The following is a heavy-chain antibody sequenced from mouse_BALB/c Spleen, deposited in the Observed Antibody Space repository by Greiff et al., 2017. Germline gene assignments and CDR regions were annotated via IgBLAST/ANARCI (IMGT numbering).Heavy chain of an antibody. D-gene: IGHD2-4*01. Sequence: DVKLVESGGDLVKPGGSLKLSCAASGFTFSSYGMSWVRQTPDKRLEWVATISSGGSYTYYPDSVKGRFTISRDNAKNTLYLQMSSLKSEDTAMYYCARHFYYDYDGYAMDYWGQGTSVTVSS. V-gene: IGHV5-6*02. CDR2: ISSGGSYT. CDR3: ARHFYYDYDGYAMDY. CDR1: GFTFSSYG. J-gene: IGHJ4*01.